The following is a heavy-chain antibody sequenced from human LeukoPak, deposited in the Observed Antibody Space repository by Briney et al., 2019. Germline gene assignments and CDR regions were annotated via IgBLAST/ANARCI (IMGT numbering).Heavy chain of an antibody. CDR1: GGSISSSSYY. Sequence: PSETLSLTCTVSGGSISSSSYYWGWIRQPPGKGLEWIGSIYYSGSTYYNPSLKSRVTISVDTSKNQFSLKLSSVTAADTAVYYCARDRYYYGSGSYYYYYMDVWGKGTTVTVSS. J-gene: IGHJ6*03. CDR2: IYYSGST. V-gene: IGHV4-39*07. CDR3: ARDRYYYGSGSYYYYYMDV. D-gene: IGHD3-10*01.